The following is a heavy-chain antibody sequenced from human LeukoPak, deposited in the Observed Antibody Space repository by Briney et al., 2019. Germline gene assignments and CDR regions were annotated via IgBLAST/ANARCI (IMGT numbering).Heavy chain of an antibody. D-gene: IGHD5-12*01. Sequence: SETQSLTCAVYGGSFSGYYWSWIRQPPGKGREWIGEMKHSGSTKQNPTLKRRVNISVEKSKKQFSLKLSSVPAADTAVYYCARGRGKYYYMDVCGKGTTVTVSS. CDR2: MKHSGST. CDR3: ARGRGKYYYMDV. J-gene: IGHJ6*03. CDR1: GGSFSGYY. V-gene: IGHV4-34*01.